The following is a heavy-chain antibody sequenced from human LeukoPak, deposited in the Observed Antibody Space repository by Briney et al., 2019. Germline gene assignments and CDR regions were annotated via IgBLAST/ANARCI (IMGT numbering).Heavy chain of an antibody. V-gene: IGHV4-59*01. CDR3: ARGFEGVAGWFDP. J-gene: IGHJ5*02. CDR1: GGSITGYY. CDR2: ISHRGTT. Sequence: PSETLSLTCTVSGGSITGYYWSWLRQPPGKAPEWIGYISHRGTTKYNLSLKSRVTMSVDTSKNQFSLGLNSVIAADTAIYYCARGFEGVAGWFDPWGQGALVTVSS. D-gene: IGHD3-16*01.